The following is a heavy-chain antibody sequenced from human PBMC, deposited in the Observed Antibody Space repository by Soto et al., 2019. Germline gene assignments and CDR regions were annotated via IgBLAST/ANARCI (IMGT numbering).Heavy chain of an antibody. J-gene: IGHJ4*02. CDR2: INHSGST. CDR3: ATERYFDSNYFDY. V-gene: IGHV4-34*01. D-gene: IGHD3-9*01. CDR1: GGSFSGYY. Sequence: SETLSLTCAVYGGSFSGYYWSWVRQPPGKGLEWIGEINHSGSTNYNPSLKSRVTISVDTSKNQFSLKLSSVTAADTAVYYCATERYFDSNYFDYWGQGTLVTVSS.